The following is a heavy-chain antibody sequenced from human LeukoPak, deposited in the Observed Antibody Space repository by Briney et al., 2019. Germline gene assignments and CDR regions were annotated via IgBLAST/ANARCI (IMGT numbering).Heavy chain of an antibody. CDR1: GFTVSSNY. D-gene: IGHD6-19*01. V-gene: IGHV3-66*01. CDR2: IYSGGST. CDR3: ARDLGSGWYYFDY. J-gene: IGHJ4*02. Sequence: GGSLRLSCAASGFTVSSNYMSWVRQAPGKGLEWVSVIYSGGSTYYADSVKGRFTISRGNSKNTLYPQMNSLRAEDTAVYYCARDLGSGWYYFDYWGQGTLVTVSS.